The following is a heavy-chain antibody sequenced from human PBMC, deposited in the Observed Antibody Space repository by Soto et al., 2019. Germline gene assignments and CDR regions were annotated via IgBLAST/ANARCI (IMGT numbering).Heavy chain of an antibody. D-gene: IGHD3-3*01. V-gene: IGHV4-30-4*01. J-gene: IGHJ5*02. CDR1: GGSISSGDYY. Sequence: SETLSLTCTVSGGSISSGDYYWSWIRQPPGKGLEWIGYIYYSGSTYYNPSLKSRVTISVDTSKNQFSLKLSSVTAADTAVYYCARVRHDFWSGYYQNWFDPWGQGTLVTVS. CDR3: ARVRHDFWSGYYQNWFDP. CDR2: IYYSGST.